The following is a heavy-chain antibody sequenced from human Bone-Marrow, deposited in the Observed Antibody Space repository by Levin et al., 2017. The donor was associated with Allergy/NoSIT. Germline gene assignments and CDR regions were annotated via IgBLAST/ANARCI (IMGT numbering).Heavy chain of an antibody. CDR1: GFTFHSST. CDR2: ISSGSSYI. Sequence: LSLTCAASGFTFHSSTMNWVRQAPGKGLEWVSSISSGSSYIYYADSVEGRFTISRDNAKNSLYLQMHGLRVEDTAVYFCARGARAGAGNWFDPWGQGTLVTVSS. J-gene: IGHJ5*01. D-gene: IGHD4/OR15-4a*01. V-gene: IGHV3-21*01. CDR3: ARGARAGAGNWFDP.